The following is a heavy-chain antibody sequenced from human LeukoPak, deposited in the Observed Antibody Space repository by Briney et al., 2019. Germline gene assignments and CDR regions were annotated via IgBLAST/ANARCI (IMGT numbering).Heavy chain of an antibody. CDR2: ISGDGGTT. D-gene: IGHD3-16*01. CDR1: GFTFDDFA. CDR3: AKDRRGGQLWSQTDS. J-gene: IGHJ4*02. V-gene: IGHV3-43*02. Sequence: GGSLRLSCAASGFTFDDFAMHWVRQAPGKGLEWVSLISGDGGTTYYTDSVKGRFTISRDNSNSSLYLQMNSLRAEDSALYYCAKDRRGGQLWSQTDSWGQGALVTVSS.